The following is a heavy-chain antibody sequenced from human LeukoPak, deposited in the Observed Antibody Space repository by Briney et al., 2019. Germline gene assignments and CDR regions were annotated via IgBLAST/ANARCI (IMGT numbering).Heavy chain of an antibody. CDR1: GFTFSDYA. Sequence: TGGSPRLSCAASGFTFSDYAMSWIRQAPGKGLEWVTSISGSGATTDYADSVKGRFSISRDNSKNTLYLQMNSLRAEDTALYFCAKRGGSGLSRQFDYWGQGTQVTVSS. D-gene: IGHD3-10*01. CDR2: ISGSGATT. J-gene: IGHJ4*02. V-gene: IGHV3-23*01. CDR3: AKRGGSGLSRQFDY.